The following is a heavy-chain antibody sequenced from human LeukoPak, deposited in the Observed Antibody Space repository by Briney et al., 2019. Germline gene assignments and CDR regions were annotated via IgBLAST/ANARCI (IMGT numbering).Heavy chain of an antibody. CDR3: AGSRDGQSCIDY. Sequence: SETLSLTCAVYGGSFSGYYWSWIRQTPGKGLEWIGEINHSGSTNYNPSLKSRVTISVDTSKNQFSLKLSSVTAADTAVYYCAGSRDGQSCIDYWGQGTLVTVSS. V-gene: IGHV4-34*01. D-gene: IGHD5-24*01. J-gene: IGHJ4*02. CDR1: GGSFSGYY. CDR2: INHSGST.